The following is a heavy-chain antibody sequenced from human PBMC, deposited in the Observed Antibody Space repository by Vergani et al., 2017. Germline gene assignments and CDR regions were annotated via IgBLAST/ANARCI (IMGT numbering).Heavy chain of an antibody. CDR3: GASGWPDIVLLNV. V-gene: IGHV3-21*01. CDR2: IISSSSYI. J-gene: IGHJ6*04. Sequence: EVQLLESGGGLVQPGGSLRLSCAASGFTFSSYSMNWVRQAPGKGLEWVSSIISSSSYIYYADSVKGRFTISRDNAKNSLYLQMNSLRAEDTAVYYCGASGWPDIVLLNVWGKGTTVTVSS. CDR1: GFTFSSYS. D-gene: IGHD2-8*01.